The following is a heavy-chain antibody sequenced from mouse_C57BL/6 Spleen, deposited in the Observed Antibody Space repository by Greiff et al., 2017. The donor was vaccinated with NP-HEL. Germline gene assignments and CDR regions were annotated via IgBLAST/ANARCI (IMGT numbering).Heavy chain of an antibody. J-gene: IGHJ2*01. V-gene: IGHV1-55*01. CDR3: ARGGLITTVVATDD. D-gene: IGHD1-1*01. Sequence: VQLQQPGAELVKPGASVKMSCKASGYTFTSYWITWVKQRPGQGLEWIGDIYPGSGSTNYNEKFKSKATLTVDTSSSTAYMQLSSLTSEDSAVYYCARGGLITTVVATDDWGKGTTLTVSS. CDR1: GYTFTSYW. CDR2: IYPGSGST.